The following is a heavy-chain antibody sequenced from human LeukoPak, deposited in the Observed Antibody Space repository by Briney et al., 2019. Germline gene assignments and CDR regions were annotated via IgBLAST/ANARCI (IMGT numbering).Heavy chain of an antibody. Sequence: GGSLRLSCAASGFIVSSHFMSWVRQAPGKGLEWVSVIYVDGSTYYADSVKGRFTISRDNSRNTLLLQMNSLRADDTAVYYCARSSSGRHDYWGQGTLVNVSS. CDR2: IYVDGST. D-gene: IGHD6-19*01. CDR1: GFIVSSHF. V-gene: IGHV3-53*01. CDR3: ARSSSGRHDY. J-gene: IGHJ4*02.